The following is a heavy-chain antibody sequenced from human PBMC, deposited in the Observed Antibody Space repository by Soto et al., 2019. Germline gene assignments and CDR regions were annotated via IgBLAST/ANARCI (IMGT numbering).Heavy chain of an antibody. V-gene: IGHV3-23*01. CDR3: GGEVVPAARFYYFDY. CDR1: GFTFSSYG. Sequence: GGSLRLSCAASGFTFSSYGMSWVRQAPGKGLEWVSAISGSGVSTYYADSVKGRFTISRDNSKNTLYLKMNSLRAEDTAVYYCGGEVVPAARFYYFDYCGQGKLVTVXS. D-gene: IGHD2-2*01. J-gene: IGHJ4*02. CDR2: ISGSGVST.